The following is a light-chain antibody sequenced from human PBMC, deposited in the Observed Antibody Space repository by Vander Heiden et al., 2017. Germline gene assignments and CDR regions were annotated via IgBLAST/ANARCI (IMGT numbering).Light chain of an antibody. CDR2: QDK. CDR3: QAWDSNNYV. Sequence: DLSQQPSVSVFPGQTASIACSGEKLGYKYTSWYQQKPGQSPVLVIYQDKKRPSGIPERFSGSSSGNTATLTISGTQAIDEADYYCQAWDSNNYVFGTGTKVTVL. J-gene: IGLJ1*01. CDR1: KLGYKY. V-gene: IGLV3-1*01.